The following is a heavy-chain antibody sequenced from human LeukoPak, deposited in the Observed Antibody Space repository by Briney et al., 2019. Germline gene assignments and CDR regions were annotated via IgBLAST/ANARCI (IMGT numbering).Heavy chain of an antibody. J-gene: IGHJ6*02. CDR3: ARGLTGDLRTGYYGMDV. Sequence: GGSLRLSCAASGFTFSSYAMHWVRQAPGRGLEWVAVISYDGSNKYYADSVKGRFTISRDNSKNTLYLQMNSLRAEDTAVYYCARGLTGDLRTGYYGMDVWGQGTTVTVSS. CDR2: ISYDGSNK. CDR1: GFTFSSYA. V-gene: IGHV3-30-3*01. D-gene: IGHD7-27*01.